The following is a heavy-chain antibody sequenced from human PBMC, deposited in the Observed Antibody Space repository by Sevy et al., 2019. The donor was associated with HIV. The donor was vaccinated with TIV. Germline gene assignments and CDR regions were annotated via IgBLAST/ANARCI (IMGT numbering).Heavy chain of an antibody. Sequence: GGSLRLSCAASGFTFNDYYMTWIRQAPGKGLEWVSYISNSGNTIKYADAVKGRFTISRDNVKNSLYLQMNSLRAEDTAVYYCAREVSSSRGDLDNWGQGTLVTVSS. CDR2: ISNSGNTI. V-gene: IGHV3-11*01. CDR1: GFTFNDYY. J-gene: IGHJ4*02. CDR3: AREVSSSRGDLDN. D-gene: IGHD6-13*01.